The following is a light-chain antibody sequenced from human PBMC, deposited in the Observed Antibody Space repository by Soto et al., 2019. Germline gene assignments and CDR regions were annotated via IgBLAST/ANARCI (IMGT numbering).Light chain of an antibody. CDR3: QQYSIYPIT. Sequence: DIQMTQSPSTLSVSVGDRVTITCRASQSISSWLAWYQQKPGKAPKSLIYKASSLESGVPSRFSGSGSGTEFTLTISSLQPADFATYYCQQYSIYPITFGQGTRLEIK. V-gene: IGKV1-5*03. CDR1: QSISSW. CDR2: KAS. J-gene: IGKJ5*01.